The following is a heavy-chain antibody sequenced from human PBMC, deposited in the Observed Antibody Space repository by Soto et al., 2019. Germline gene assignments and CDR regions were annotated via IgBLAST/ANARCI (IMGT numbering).Heavy chain of an antibody. J-gene: IGHJ3*02. CDR1: GFTFSSYG. CDR2: ISYDGSNK. V-gene: IGHV3-30*18. D-gene: IGHD6-19*01. CDR3: AKVGGYHGGRQWLVQWAFDI. Sequence: QVQLVESGGGVVQPGRSLRLSCAASGFTFSSYGMHWVRQAPGKGLEWVAVISYDGSNKYYADSVKGRFTISRDNSKNTLYLQMTSLRTEYTAVYYVAKVGGYHGGRQWLVQWAFDIWGQGTMVTVSS.